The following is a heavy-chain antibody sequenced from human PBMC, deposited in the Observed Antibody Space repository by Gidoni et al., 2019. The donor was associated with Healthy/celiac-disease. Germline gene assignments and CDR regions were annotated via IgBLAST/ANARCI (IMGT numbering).Heavy chain of an antibody. CDR3: ARPAELWLSYGAFDI. Sequence: QVQLVPSGAEVTKPGASVKVLCKASGYIFTGYYMHCVRQALGQGLELMGRINPNSGGTNYAQKFQGRVTMTRDTSISTACMGLSRLRSDDTAVYYCARPAELWLSYGAFDIWGQGTMVTVSS. D-gene: IGHD5-18*01. CDR1: GYIFTGYY. J-gene: IGHJ3*02. V-gene: IGHV1-2*06. CDR2: INPNSGGT.